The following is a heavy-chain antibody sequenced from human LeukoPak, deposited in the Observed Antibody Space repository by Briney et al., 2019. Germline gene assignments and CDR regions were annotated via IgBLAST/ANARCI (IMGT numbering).Heavy chain of an antibody. Sequence: PGGSLRLSCSASGFTFSSYAMHWVRQAPGKGLEYVSAINNNGGSTYYADSVKGRFTISRDNSKNTLYLQMSSLRAEDTAVYYCVKDRGRDIFTGYSYAFDIWGQGTMVTVSS. J-gene: IGHJ3*02. V-gene: IGHV3-64D*09. CDR1: GFTFSSYA. CDR2: INNNGGST. D-gene: IGHD3-9*01. CDR3: VKDRGRDIFTGYSYAFDI.